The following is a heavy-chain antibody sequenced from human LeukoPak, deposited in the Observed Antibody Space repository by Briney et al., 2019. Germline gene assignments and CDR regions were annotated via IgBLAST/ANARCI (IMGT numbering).Heavy chain of an antibody. D-gene: IGHD3-3*01. CDR2: IYYSGST. J-gene: IGHJ5*02. CDR1: GGSISSSSYY. CDR3: ARVPYYDFWSGWTGASFWFDP. V-gene: IGHV4-61*05. Sequence: SETLSLTCTVSGGSISSSSYYWGWIRQPPGKGLEWIGYIYYSGSTNYNPSLKSRVTISVDTSKNQFSLKLSSVTAADTAVYYCARVPYYDFWSGWTGASFWFDPWGQGTLVTVSS.